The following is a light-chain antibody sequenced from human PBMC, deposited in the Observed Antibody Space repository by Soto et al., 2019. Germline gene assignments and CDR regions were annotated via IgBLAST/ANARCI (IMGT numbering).Light chain of an antibody. V-gene: IGKV3-20*01. CDR1: QSISSSF. CDR3: QQYDNSPIT. Sequence: IVLTQSPGIFSLSPGERASLSCGSSQSISSSFLAWYQQKPGQAPRLLIYGASSRATGIPDRFSGTGSETDFTLTISRLEPEDFAVYYCQQYDNSPITFGQGTRLEIK. J-gene: IGKJ5*01. CDR2: GAS.